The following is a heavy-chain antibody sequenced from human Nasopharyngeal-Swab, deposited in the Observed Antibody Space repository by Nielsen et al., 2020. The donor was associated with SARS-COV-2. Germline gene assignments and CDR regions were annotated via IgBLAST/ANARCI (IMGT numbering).Heavy chain of an antibody. CDR1: GYIFPSYL. Sequence: GESLKIPCKGSGYIFPSYLIGWFPHIPWKGLEWMGIIYPGDSDTRYSPSFQGQVTISADKSISTAYLQWSSLKASDTAMYYCARTVDSGSYYQNDAFDIWGQGTMVTVSS. V-gene: IGHV5-51*01. CDR3: ARTVDSGSYYQNDAFDI. CDR2: IYPGDSDT. D-gene: IGHD1-26*01. J-gene: IGHJ3*02.